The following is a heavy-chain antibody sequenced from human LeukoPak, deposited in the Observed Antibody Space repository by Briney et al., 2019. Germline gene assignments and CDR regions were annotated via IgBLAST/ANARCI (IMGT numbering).Heavy chain of an antibody. D-gene: IGHD1-1*01. J-gene: IGHJ3*01. CDR2: LSYDGYNK. Sequence: GKSLRLSCAASGFTFNRYAMHWLRQAPGKGLEWVASLSYDGYNKQYADSVKGRFTISRDISDDTLYLQMNSLRGDDTALYYCARDVTTFQLPNAYAFYVWGLGTMLTVSS. CDR1: GFTFNRYA. V-gene: IGHV3-30*14. CDR3: ARDVTTFQLPNAYAFYV.